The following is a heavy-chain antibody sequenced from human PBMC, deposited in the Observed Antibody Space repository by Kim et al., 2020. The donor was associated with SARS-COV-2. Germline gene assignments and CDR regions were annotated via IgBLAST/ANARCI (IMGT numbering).Heavy chain of an antibody. D-gene: IGHD6-13*01. V-gene: IGHV6-1*01. Sequence: EYAVSLKSRITINPDTSKNHFSLQLDSVTPEDTAVYYCARRIASSGTFDYWGQGTLVTVSS. CDR3: ARRIASSGTFDY. J-gene: IGHJ4*02.